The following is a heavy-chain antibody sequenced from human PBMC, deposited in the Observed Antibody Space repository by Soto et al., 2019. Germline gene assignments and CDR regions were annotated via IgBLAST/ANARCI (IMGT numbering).Heavy chain of an antibody. CDR3: ARESGSPGTYYYHYGMDV. Sequence: GGSLRLSCASSGFTFSTYTMNWVRQAPGKGLEWVSSINGRGNYIYYADSVKGRFTLSRDTSTNTLYLQMNSLRAEDTAVYYCARESGSPGTYYYHYGMDVWGQGTTVTVSS. J-gene: IGHJ6*02. D-gene: IGHD1-1*01. V-gene: IGHV3-21*04. CDR2: INGRGNYI. CDR1: GFTFSTYT.